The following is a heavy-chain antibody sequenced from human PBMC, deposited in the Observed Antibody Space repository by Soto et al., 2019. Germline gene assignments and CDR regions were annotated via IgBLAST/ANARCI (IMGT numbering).Heavy chain of an antibody. J-gene: IGHJ6*02. V-gene: IGHV3-23*01. CDR1: GFTFSSYA. CDR3: AKVESPYCSSTSCYYYGMDV. CDR2: ISGSGGST. Sequence: GGSLRLSCAASGFTFSSYAMSWVRQAPGKGLEWVSAISGSGGSTYYADSVKGRITISRDNSKNTLYLQMNSLRAEDTSVYYCAKVESPYCSSTSCYYYGMDVWGQGTTVTVSS. D-gene: IGHD2-2*01.